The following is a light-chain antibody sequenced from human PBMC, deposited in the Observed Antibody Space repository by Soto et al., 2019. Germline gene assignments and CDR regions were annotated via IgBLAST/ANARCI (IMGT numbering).Light chain of an antibody. CDR1: ASDVGSYML. Sequence: QSALTQPASVAGSPGQSITISCTGTASDVGSYMLVSWYQHHPRKAPKLMIYDDTLRTSGLSNRFSGSRSGNTASLTSSGLQAEEEADYDCCSYADGRHVFGTGTKLTVL. V-gene: IGLV2-23*01. J-gene: IGLJ1*01. CDR3: CSYADGRHV. CDR2: DDT.